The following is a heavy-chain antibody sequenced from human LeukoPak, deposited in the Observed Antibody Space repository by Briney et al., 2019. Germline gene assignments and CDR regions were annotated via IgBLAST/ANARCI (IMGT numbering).Heavy chain of an antibody. V-gene: IGHV1-18*01. D-gene: IGHD7-27*01. J-gene: IGHJ4*02. Sequence: ASVKVSCKASGYTFTSSGISWVRQAPGQGLEWVGWISAYNGNTIYAQNLQGRVTMTTDTSTNTAYMELRSLRYDDTAVYYCARDLPILGIQGPWEYWGQGTLVTVSS. CDR1: GYTFTSSG. CDR3: ARDLPILGIQGPWEY. CDR2: ISAYNGNT.